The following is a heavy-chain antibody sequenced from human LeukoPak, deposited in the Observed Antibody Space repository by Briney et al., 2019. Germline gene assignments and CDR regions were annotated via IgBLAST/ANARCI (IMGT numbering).Heavy chain of an antibody. J-gene: IGHJ5*02. CDR3: ARGYRLNSSLNWFDP. CDR2: IYYSGST. V-gene: IGHV4-59*12. Sequence: SETLSLTCTVSGGSISSYYWSWIRQPPGKGLEWIGYIYYSGSTNYNPSLKSRVTISVDTSKNQFSLKLSSVTAADTAVYYCARGYRLNSSLNWFDPWGQGTLVTVSS. D-gene: IGHD6-13*01. CDR1: GGSISSYY.